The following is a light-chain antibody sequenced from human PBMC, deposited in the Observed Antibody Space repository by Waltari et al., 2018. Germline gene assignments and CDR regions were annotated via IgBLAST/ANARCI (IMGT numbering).Light chain of an antibody. Sequence: EIVVTQSPGTLYLSPGERATVPCRASQTVRTTYLALYQQKPVQAPTLLIYGASSRATGIPDRFSGSGSGTDFSLTISSLEPEDFAVYYCQQYDISPLTFGGGTKVEIK. J-gene: IGKJ4*01. V-gene: IGKV3-20*01. CDR2: GAS. CDR3: QQYDISPLT. CDR1: QTVRTTY.